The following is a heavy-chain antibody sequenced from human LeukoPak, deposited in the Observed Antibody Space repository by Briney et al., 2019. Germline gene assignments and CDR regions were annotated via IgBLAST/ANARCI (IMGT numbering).Heavy chain of an antibody. CDR3: ARDFSQSYFDY. CDR1: GFTFSSYG. Sequence: GGSPRLSCAASGFTFSSYGMHWVRQAPGKGLEWVAVIWYDGSNKYYADSVKGRFTISRDNSKNTLYLQMNSLRAEDTAVYYCARDFSQSYFDYWGQGTLVTVSS. V-gene: IGHV3-33*01. J-gene: IGHJ4*02. CDR2: IWYDGSNK.